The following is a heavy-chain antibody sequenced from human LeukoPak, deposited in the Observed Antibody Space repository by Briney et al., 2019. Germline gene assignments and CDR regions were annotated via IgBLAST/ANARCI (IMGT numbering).Heavy chain of an antibody. D-gene: IGHD6-19*01. J-gene: IGHJ4*02. Sequence: PGGSLRLSCAASGFTFSDYYMSWIRQAPGKGLEWVSHISSSGSTIYHADSVKGRFTISSDNAKNSLYLQMNSLRAEDTAVYYCARDLGRYSSGELDYWGQGTLVTVSS. CDR1: GFTFSDYY. V-gene: IGHV3-11*04. CDR2: ISSSGSTI. CDR3: ARDLGRYSSGELDY.